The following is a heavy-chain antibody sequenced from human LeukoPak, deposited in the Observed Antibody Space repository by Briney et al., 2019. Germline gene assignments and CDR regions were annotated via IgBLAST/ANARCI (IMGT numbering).Heavy chain of an antibody. CDR1: GYTFTGYY. Sequence: GASVKVSCKTSGYTFTGYYMHWVRQAPGQGLEWMGWINPNGGGTNYAQKFQGRVTVTRDTSTSTVYMELSSLGSEDTAVYYCARDLSGGKLRYFDWLPPDYWGQGTLVTVSS. CDR2: INPNGGGT. CDR3: ARDLSGGKLRYFDWLPPDY. J-gene: IGHJ4*02. D-gene: IGHD3-9*01. V-gene: IGHV1-2*02.